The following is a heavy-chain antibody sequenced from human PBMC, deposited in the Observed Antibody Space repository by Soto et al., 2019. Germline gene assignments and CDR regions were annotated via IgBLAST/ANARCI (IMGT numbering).Heavy chain of an antibody. CDR2: FDPEDGET. CDR3: ATLVTYSSSMGFDY. Sequence: EASVKVSCKVSGYTLTELSMHWVRQAPGKGLEWMGGFDPEDGETIYAQKFQGRVTMTEDTSTDTAYMELSSLRSEDTAVYYCATLVTYSSSMGFDYGGQGTLVTVSS. J-gene: IGHJ4*02. V-gene: IGHV1-24*01. D-gene: IGHD6-6*01. CDR1: GYTLTELS.